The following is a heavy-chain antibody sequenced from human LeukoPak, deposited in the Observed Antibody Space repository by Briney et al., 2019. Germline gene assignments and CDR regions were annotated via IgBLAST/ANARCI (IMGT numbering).Heavy chain of an antibody. CDR2: ISSSSSYI. D-gene: IGHD6-13*01. J-gene: IGHJ4*02. CDR3: ARDLFAIAAAGTSPDY. CDR1: GFTFSSYS. V-gene: IGHV3-21*01. Sequence: PGGSLRLSCAASGFTFSSYSMNWVRQAPGKGLEWVSSISSSSSYIYYADSVKGRFTISRDNAKNSLYLQMNSLRAKDTAVYYCARDLFAIAAAGTSPDYWGQGTLVTVSS.